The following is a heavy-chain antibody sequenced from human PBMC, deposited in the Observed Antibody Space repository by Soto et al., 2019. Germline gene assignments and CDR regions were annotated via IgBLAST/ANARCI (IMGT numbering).Heavy chain of an antibody. J-gene: IGHJ5*02. CDR2: ISYDGSYK. V-gene: IGHV3-30*18. D-gene: IGHD6-13*01. CDR1: GFSFSSYA. Sequence: TGGSLRLSCQTSGFSFSSYAMHWVRQAPGEGLQWVGVISYDGSYKFYGESVKGRFTISRDNSKNTLYLQMPSLRTEDTGIYYCAKVAGVATGGTVGGLDPWGQGTLVTVSS. CDR3: AKVAGVATGGTVGGLDP.